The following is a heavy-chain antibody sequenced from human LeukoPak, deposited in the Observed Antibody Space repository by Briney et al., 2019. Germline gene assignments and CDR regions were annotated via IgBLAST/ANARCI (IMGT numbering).Heavy chain of an antibody. D-gene: IGHD6-13*01. CDR1: GGSISDYY. CDR2: IYTSGST. Sequence: SETLSLTCAFYGGSISDYYWSWIRQPAGKGLEWIGRIYTSGSTNYNPSLKSRVTMSVDTSKNQFSLKLSSVTAADTAVYYCAREAERIAAAGTGYWYFDLWGRGTLVTVSS. CDR3: AREAERIAAAGTGYWYFDL. J-gene: IGHJ2*01. V-gene: IGHV4-4*07.